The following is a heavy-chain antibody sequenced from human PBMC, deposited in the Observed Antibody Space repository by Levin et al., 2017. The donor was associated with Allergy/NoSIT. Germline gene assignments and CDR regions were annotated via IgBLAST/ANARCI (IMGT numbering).Heavy chain of an antibody. J-gene: IGHJ4*02. CDR3: ATAYSSGWTYYFDY. CDR2: FDPEDGET. V-gene: IGHV1-24*01. D-gene: IGHD6-19*01. CDR1: GYTLTELS. Sequence: ASVKVSCKVSGYTLTELSMHWVRQAPGKGLEWMGGFDPEDGETIYAQKFQGRVTMTEDTSTDTAYMELSSLRSEDTAVYYCATAYSSGWTYYFDYWGQGTLVTVSS.